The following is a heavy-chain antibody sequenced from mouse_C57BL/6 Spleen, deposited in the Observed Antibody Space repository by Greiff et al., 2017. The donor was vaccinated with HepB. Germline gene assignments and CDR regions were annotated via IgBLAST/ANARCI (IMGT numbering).Heavy chain of an antibody. Sequence: QVQLKQPGPELVKPGASVKLSCKASGYTFTSYWMHWVKQRPGQGLEWIGNINPSNGGTNYNEKFKSKATLTVDKSSSTAYMQLSSLTSEDSAVYYCARGGGPPYYFDYWGQGTTLTVSS. CDR1: GYTFTSYW. J-gene: IGHJ2*01. CDR3: ARGGGPPYYFDY. V-gene: IGHV1-53*01. CDR2: INPSNGGT.